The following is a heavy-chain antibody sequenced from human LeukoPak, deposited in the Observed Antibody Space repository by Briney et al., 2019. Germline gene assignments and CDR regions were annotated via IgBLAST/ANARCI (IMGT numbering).Heavy chain of an antibody. D-gene: IGHD3-10*01. CDR2: ISSSGSTI. J-gene: IGHJ4*02. CDR1: GFTFSDYY. V-gene: IGHV3-11*01. Sequence: PGGSLRLSCAASGFTFSDYYMSWIRQAPGKGLEWVSYISSSGSTIYYADSVKGRFTISRDNAKNSLYLRVNSLRAEDTAVYYCARDGITMVRGAIDYWGQGTLVTVSS. CDR3: ARDGITMVRGAIDY.